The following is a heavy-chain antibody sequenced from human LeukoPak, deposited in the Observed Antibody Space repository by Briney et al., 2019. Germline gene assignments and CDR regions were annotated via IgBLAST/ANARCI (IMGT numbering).Heavy chain of an antibody. J-gene: IGHJ4*02. CDR1: GYTFTDYY. CDR2: INPNSGET. Sequence: VASVKVSCKTSGYTFTDYYIHWVRQAPGQGLEWMGWINPNSGETNSAQKFQGRVTMTGDTSISTAYMELRRVTSDDTAVCYCARDRDYSNTERGFDYWGQGTLVTVSS. V-gene: IGHV1-2*02. D-gene: IGHD4-11*01. CDR3: ARDRDYSNTERGFDY.